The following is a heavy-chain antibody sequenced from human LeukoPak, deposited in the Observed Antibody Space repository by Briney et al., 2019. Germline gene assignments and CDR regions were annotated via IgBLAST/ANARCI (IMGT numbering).Heavy chain of an antibody. D-gene: IGHD4-17*01. CDR1: GFTFSSYW. J-gene: IGHJ4*02. CDR2: INSDGSST. CDR3: AKEPSRATVTTDFDY. Sequence: GGSLRLSCAASGFTFSSYWMHWVRQAPGKGLVWVSRINSDGSSTSYADSVKGRFTISRDNAKNTLYLQMNSLRAEDTAVYYCAKEPSRATVTTDFDYWGQGTLVTVSS. V-gene: IGHV3-74*01.